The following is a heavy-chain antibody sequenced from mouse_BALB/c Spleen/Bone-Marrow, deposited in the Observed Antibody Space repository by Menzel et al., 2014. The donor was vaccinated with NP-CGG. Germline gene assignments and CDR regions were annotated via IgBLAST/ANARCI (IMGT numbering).Heavy chain of an antibody. CDR3: AXWTLDY. CDR2: IYPGSGST. Sequence: QVYLQQPGPELVKPGASAKMSCKASGYTFNDYVIIWVKQRTGQGLEWIGEIYPGSGSTYYNEKFKGKATLTADKSSNTAYRQLSSLTSXXXXXYXWAXWTLDYWGQGTPLPVSS. CDR1: GYTFNDYV. V-gene: IGHV1-77*01. J-gene: IGHJ2*01.